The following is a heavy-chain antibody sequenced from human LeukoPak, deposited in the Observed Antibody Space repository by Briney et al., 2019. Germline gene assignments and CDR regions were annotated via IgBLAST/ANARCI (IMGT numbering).Heavy chain of an antibody. Sequence: SVKVSCEASGGTFTSYAISWVRQAPGQGLEWMGGIIPIFGTANYAQKFQGRVTITADESTSTAYMELSSLRSEDTAVYYCARDFGDYGDYAPIAWGQGTLVTVSS. CDR1: GGTFTSYA. J-gene: IGHJ5*02. CDR2: IIPIFGTA. V-gene: IGHV1-69*13. D-gene: IGHD4-17*01. CDR3: ARDFGDYGDYAPIA.